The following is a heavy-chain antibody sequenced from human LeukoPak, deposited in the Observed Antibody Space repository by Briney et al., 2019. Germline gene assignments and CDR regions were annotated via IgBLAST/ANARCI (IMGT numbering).Heavy chain of an antibody. J-gene: IGHJ3*02. CDR1: GYSFARYW. Sequence: GESLKISCKGSGYSFARYWIGWVRQMPGKGLEWMGSIYGSDSDTRYSPSFQGQVTVSADRSIGTAYLQWSSLKASDTAMYYCASGVQSSGRLGAFDIWGQGTMVTVSS. CDR2: IYGSDSDT. CDR3: ASGVQSSGRLGAFDI. D-gene: IGHD6-25*01. V-gene: IGHV5-51*01.